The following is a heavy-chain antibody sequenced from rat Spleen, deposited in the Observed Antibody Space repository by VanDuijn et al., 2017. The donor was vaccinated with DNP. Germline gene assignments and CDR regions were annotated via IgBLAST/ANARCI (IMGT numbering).Heavy chain of an antibody. CDR2: ISNGGFT. Sequence: QVQLKESGPGLVQPSQTLSLTCTIAGFSLTDYNVHWVRQPPGKGLEWIAAISNGGFTNYNSALKSRLSRIRETSKSQVFLKKNNLQTEDTSIYFCTREVAAFAYWGQGTLVTVSS. V-gene: IGHV2-15*01. CDR1: GFSLTDYN. J-gene: IGHJ3*01. CDR3: TREVAAFAY.